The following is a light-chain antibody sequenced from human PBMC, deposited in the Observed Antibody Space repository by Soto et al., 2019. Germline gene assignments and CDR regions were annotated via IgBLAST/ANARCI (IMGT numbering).Light chain of an antibody. CDR1: SSDVGGYNY. CDR3: CSYAGSYTSL. Sequence: QSVLTQPRSVSGSPGQSVTISCTGTSSDVGGYNYVSWYQQHPGKAPKLMIYDVSKRPSGVPDRFSGSKSANTASLTISGLQAEDEADYYGCSYAGSYTSLFGTGTKVTVL. CDR2: DVS. V-gene: IGLV2-11*01. J-gene: IGLJ1*01.